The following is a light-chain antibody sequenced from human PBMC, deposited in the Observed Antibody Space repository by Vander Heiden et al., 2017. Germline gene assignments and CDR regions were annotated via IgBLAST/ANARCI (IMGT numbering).Light chain of an antibody. CDR1: DIESKS. CDR2: DDN. CDR3: QVWDGGSDLLVV. V-gene: IGLV3-21*03. Sequence: SSLLTPPPSVSFPPPKTASIIGGGRDIESKSVQWYQQRPGQAPLLVVYDDNDRPSGIPERFSGSNSGNTATLIITGVEAGDEGDYFCQVWDGGSDLLVVFGGGTKLTVL. J-gene: IGLJ2*01.